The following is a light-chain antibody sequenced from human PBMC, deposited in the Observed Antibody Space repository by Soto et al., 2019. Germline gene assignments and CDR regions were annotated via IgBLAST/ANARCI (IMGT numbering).Light chain of an antibody. J-gene: IGLJ1*01. CDR1: SSDVGSYDL. Sequence: QSALTQPASVSGPPGQSIVISCNGSSSDVGSYDLVSWYLQYPGKAPKVIIFEGTKRPSGVSDRFSGSKSGNTASLTISGLQTEDEADYYCQSYDSTLDARYVFGTGTKVTVL. V-gene: IGLV2-23*01. CDR2: EGT. CDR3: QSYDSTLDARYV.